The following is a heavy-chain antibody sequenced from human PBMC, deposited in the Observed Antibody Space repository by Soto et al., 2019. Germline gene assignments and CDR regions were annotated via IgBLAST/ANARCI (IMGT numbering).Heavy chain of an antibody. Sequence: ASVKVSCKTSGYTFSSIGISWVRQAPGQGLEWMGWISPHKGDTYYAQRLQGRVTMTTDTSTSTACMELRSLRSDDTAVYFCARDLDGSGSYFTNYWGQGTLVTVSS. CDR1: GYTFSSIG. CDR2: ISPHKGDT. D-gene: IGHD3-10*01. CDR3: ARDLDGSGSYFTNY. J-gene: IGHJ4*02. V-gene: IGHV1-18*01.